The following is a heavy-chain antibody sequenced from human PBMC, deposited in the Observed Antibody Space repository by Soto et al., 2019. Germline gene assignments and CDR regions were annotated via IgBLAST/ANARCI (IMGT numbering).Heavy chain of an antibody. CDR1: GGSVTLTSYY. CDR2: VYYSGST. V-gene: IGHV4-39*07. CDR3: ARDMGDYELRDYYYGMDV. Sequence: SETLSLTCSVSGGSVTLTSYYWGWIRQPPGKGLEWIGNVYYSGSTYYNPSLKSRVTISVDTSKNQFSLKLSSVTAADTAVYYCARDMGDYELRDYYYGMDVWGQGTTVTVSS. D-gene: IGHD4-17*01. J-gene: IGHJ6*02.